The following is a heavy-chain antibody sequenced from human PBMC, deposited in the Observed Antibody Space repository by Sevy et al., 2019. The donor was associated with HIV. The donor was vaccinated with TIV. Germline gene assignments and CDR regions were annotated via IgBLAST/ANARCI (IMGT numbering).Heavy chain of an antibody. Sequence: GGSLRLSCVASGFTFSSYAMSWVRQAPGKGLEWVSAISGSGGSTYYADSVKGRFTISRDNSKNTLYLQMNSLRAEDTAVYYCATCTDYYDSSGYYDDAFDIWGQGTMVTVSS. CDR1: GFTFSSYA. J-gene: IGHJ3*02. CDR2: ISGSGGST. D-gene: IGHD3-22*01. V-gene: IGHV3-23*01. CDR3: ATCTDYYDSSGYYDDAFDI.